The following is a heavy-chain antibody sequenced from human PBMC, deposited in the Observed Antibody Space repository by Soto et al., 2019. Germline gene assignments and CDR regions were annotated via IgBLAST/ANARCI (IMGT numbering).Heavy chain of an antibody. D-gene: IGHD2-15*01. J-gene: IGHJ4*02. CDR3: ASPIPCSGGRCYHP. V-gene: IGHV3-30-3*01. Sequence: QVQLVESGGGVVQPGRSLRLSCAASGFTFSSYVMHWVRQAPGKGLEWVAVISYDGSNKYYADSVKGRFTISRDNSKNTLYLQMNSLRAEDTAVYYCASPIPCSGGRCYHPGGQGTLVTVSP. CDR2: ISYDGSNK. CDR1: GFTFSSYV.